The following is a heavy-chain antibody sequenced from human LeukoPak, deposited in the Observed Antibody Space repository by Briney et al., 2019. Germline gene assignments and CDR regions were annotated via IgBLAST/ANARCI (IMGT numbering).Heavy chain of an antibody. J-gene: IGHJ5*02. CDR3: ARARGGGYCSGGSCYSSRNWFDP. V-gene: IGHV1-2*02. CDR2: INPNSGGT. Sequence: ASVKVSCKASGYTFTVYYMHWVRQAPGQGLEWMGWINPNSGGTNYAQKFQGRVTMTRDTSISTAYMELGRLRSDDTAVYYCARARGGGYCSGGSCYSSRNWFDPWGQGTLVTVSS. D-gene: IGHD2-15*01. CDR1: GYTFTVYY.